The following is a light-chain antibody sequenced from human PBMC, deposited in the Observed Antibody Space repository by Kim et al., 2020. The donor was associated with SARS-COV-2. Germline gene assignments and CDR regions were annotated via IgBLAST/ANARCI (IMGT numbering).Light chain of an antibody. V-gene: IGKV3-11*01. CDR3: QQRSNWPRT. J-gene: IGKJ1*01. CDR1: QSVSSY. Sequence: LSPGERATLSCRASQSVSSYLAWYQQNPGQAPRLLIYDASKRATGIPARFSGSGSGTDFTLTISSLEPEDFAVYYCQQRSNWPRTFGQGTKVEIK. CDR2: DAS.